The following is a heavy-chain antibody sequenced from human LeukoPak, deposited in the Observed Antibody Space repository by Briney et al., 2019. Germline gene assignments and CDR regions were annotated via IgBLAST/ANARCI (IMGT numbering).Heavy chain of an antibody. Sequence: PGGSLRLSCVASGFTFSTHAMSWVRLAPGKGLEWVSAIGGSDGSTYYADSVKGRFTISRDNSKDTLHLQMNSLRAEDTAVYYCAKRDSSGSYPYYFDYWGQGTLVTVSS. CDR3: AKRDSSGSYPYYFDY. V-gene: IGHV3-23*01. CDR2: IGGSDGST. J-gene: IGHJ4*02. CDR1: GFTFSTHA. D-gene: IGHD3-22*01.